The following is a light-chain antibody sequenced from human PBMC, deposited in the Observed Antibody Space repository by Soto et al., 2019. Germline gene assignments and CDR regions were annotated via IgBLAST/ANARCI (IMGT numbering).Light chain of an antibody. CDR2: DAS. J-gene: IGKJ2*01. CDR3: QQRSDWRYT. V-gene: IGKV3-11*01. Sequence: EIVLTQSPATLPLSPGERATLSCRASQSVSSYLAWYQQKPGQAPRLLIYDASNRATGVPARFSGSGSGTDFTLSISSLEPEDFAVYYWQQRSDWRYTFGQGTKLEI. CDR1: QSVSSY.